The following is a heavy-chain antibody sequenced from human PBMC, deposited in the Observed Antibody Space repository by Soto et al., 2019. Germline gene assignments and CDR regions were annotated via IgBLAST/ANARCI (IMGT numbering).Heavy chain of an antibody. V-gene: IGHV3-66*01. CDR2: IYSGGST. J-gene: IGHJ6*02. CDR1: GFTVSSNY. Sequence: PGGSLRLSCAASGFTVSSNYMSWVRQAPGKGLEWVSVIYSGGSTYYADSVKGRFTISRDNSKNTLYLQMNSLRAEDTAVYYCARDSSCEWFPDYYDSSGYPERCYYYGMDVWGQGTTVTVSS. D-gene: IGHD3-22*01. CDR3: ARDSSCEWFPDYYDSSGYPERCYYYGMDV.